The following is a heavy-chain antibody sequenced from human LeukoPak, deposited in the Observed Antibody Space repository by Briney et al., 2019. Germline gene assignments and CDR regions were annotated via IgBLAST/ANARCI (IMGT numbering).Heavy chain of an antibody. D-gene: IGHD2-15*01. J-gene: IGHJ6*03. CDR3: ARDSQPTARGGVVVAAVPDYYMDV. CDR1: GYTFTDYY. CDR2: INPNSGGI. V-gene: IGHV1-2*02. Sequence: ASVKVSCKASGYTFTDYYMNWVRQAPGQGLEWMGWINPNSGGINYAQKFQDRVTMTRDTSINTAYMELSRLSSDGTAIYYCARDSQPTARGGVVVAAVPDYYMDVWGKGTTVTVSS.